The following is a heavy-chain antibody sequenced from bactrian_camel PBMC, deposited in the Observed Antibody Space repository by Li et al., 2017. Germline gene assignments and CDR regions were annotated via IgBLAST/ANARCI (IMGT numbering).Heavy chain of an antibody. D-gene: IGHD4*01. CDR1: GFRFADYA. Sequence: LVESGGGSAETGGSLRVSCRASGFRFADYALGWYRQAPSNECELLPTIDLDSYTYVADSVKGRFTASRDNARNLFFLQMNNLKREDTAVYYCAARPPEHVWATARCFPGSRSRAYGYWAQGTQVTVS. J-gene: IGHJ6*01. V-gene: IGHV3S55*01. CDR2: IDLDSYT. CDR3: AARPPEHVWATARCFPGSRSRAYGY.